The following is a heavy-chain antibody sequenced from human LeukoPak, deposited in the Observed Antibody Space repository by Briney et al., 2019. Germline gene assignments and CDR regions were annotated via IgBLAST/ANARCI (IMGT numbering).Heavy chain of an antibody. CDR1: GFTFSSYS. CDR2: ISSSSSYI. D-gene: IGHD5-24*01. J-gene: IGHJ4*02. Sequence: GGSLRLSCAASGFTFSSYSMNWVRQAPGKGLEWVSSISSSSSYIYYADSVKGRFTIFRDNSKNTLYLQMNSLRAEDTAVYYCAKGLEMATISTYWGQGTLVTVSS. CDR3: AKGLEMATISTY. V-gene: IGHV3-21*04.